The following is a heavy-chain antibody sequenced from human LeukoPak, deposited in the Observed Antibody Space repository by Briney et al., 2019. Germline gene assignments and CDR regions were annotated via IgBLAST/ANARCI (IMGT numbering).Heavy chain of an antibody. Sequence: WIRQPPGKGLEWVSGISWNSGSIGYADSVKGRFTISRDNAKNSLYLQMNSLRAEDTALYYCAKGWFGDQAFDYWGQGTLVTVSS. CDR3: AKGWFGDQAFDY. V-gene: IGHV3-9*01. CDR2: ISWNSGSI. J-gene: IGHJ4*02. D-gene: IGHD3-10*01.